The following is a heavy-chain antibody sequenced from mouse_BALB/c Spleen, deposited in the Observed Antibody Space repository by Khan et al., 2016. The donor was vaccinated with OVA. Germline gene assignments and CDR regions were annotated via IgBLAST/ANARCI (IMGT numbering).Heavy chain of an antibody. CDR3: AREEALYYFDY. CDR2: IYPGTDNT. D-gene: IGHD3-2*02. CDR1: GYIFTSYW. J-gene: IGHJ2*01. Sequence: QVQLKQSGGELVRPGASVNLSCKTSGYIFTSYWIHWVRQRSGQGLEWIARIYPGTDNTYYSEKLKDKATLTADKSSSTAYMQLSSLKSEDSAVYFCAREEALYYFDYWGQGTTLTVSS. V-gene: IGHV1-76*01.